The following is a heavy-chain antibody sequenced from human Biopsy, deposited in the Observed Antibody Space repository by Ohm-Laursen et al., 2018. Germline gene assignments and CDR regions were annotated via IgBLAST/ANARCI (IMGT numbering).Heavy chain of an antibody. Sequence: TLSLTCTVSGDSISSYYWSWIRQPPGKELEWIGYIYYSGSTNYNPSLKSRVTISVDRSKNHFSLELSSVTAADTAVYYCARVGVGAPSIDYFDSWGQGALVTVSS. CDR2: IYYSGST. CDR1: GDSISSYY. V-gene: IGHV4-59*01. D-gene: IGHD1-26*01. J-gene: IGHJ4*02. CDR3: ARVGVGAPSIDYFDS.